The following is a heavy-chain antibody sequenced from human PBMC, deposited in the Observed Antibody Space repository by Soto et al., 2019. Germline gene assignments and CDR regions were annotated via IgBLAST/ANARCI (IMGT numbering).Heavy chain of an antibody. V-gene: IGHV3-23*01. CDR2: IGVSSDA. CDR3: AKNYFFDS. CDR1: GFTFSSYA. J-gene: IGHJ4*02. Sequence: EVQLLESGGGLVQPGESLRLSCAASGFTFSSYAMSWARQAPGKGLEWVSSIGVSSDAYYADSVKGRFTISRDNSRNTLYIQMNSLRAEEPDLYYCAKNYFFDSWGQGPLVTVSS.